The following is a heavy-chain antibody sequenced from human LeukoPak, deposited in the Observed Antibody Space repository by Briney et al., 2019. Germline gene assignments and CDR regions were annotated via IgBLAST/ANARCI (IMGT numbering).Heavy chain of an antibody. V-gene: IGHV3-7*01. Sequence: GGSLRLSCAASGFTFSSYLMSWVRQAPGKGREWVANIKQDGSEKYYVDSVKGRFTISRDSAKNSLYLQMNSLRAEDTAVYYCASPSIFGELLFVYWGQGTLVTVSS. CDR3: ASPSIFGELLFVY. J-gene: IGHJ4*02. CDR2: IKQDGSEK. D-gene: IGHD3-10*01. CDR1: GFTFSSYL.